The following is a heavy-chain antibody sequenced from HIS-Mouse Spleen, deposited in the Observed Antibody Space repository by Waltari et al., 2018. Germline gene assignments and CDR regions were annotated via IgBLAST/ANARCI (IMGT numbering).Heavy chain of an antibody. CDR3: ARDPRPTSTVVTPGWFDP. V-gene: IGHV3-21*01. Sequence: EVQLVESGGGLVKPGGSLRLSCAASGFTFSSYSMNWVRQAPGKGLEWVSSISSSSSYIDYADSVKGRFTISRDNAKNSLYLQMNSLRAEDTAVYYCARDPRPTSTVVTPGWFDPWGQGTLVTVSS. CDR1: GFTFSSYS. J-gene: IGHJ5*02. CDR2: ISSSSSYI. D-gene: IGHD4-17*01.